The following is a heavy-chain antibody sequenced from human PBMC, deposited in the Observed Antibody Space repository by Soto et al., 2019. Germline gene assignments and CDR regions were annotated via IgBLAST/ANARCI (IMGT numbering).Heavy chain of an antibody. V-gene: IGHV4-30-4*01. CDR3: AREGNTYYYDSSGPFDY. J-gene: IGHJ4*02. Sequence: QVQLQESGPGLVKPSQTLSLTCTVSGGSISSGDYYWSWIRQPPGKGLEWIGYIYYSGSTYYNPSLKRRVTISVDTSKNQFSLKLSSVTAADTAVYYCAREGNTYYYDSSGPFDYWGQGTLVTVSS. CDR2: IYYSGST. CDR1: GGSISSGDYY. D-gene: IGHD3-22*01.